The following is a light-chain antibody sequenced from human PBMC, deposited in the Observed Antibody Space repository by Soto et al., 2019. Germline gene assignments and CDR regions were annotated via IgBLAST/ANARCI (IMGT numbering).Light chain of an antibody. CDR3: QQYNNWPPG. CDR1: QSVSSN. V-gene: IGKV3-15*01. CDR2: GAS. Sequence: EIVMTQSPATLSVSPGERATLSCRASQSVSSNLAWYQQKPGQAPRLLIYGASTRATGIPARFSGSGCGTEFTRTISSLQSEDFAVYYCQQYNNWPPGFGPGTKVDIK. J-gene: IGKJ3*01.